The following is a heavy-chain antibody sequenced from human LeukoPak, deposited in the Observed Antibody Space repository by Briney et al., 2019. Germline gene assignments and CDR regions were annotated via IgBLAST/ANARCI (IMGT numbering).Heavy chain of an antibody. CDR2: INHSGST. CDR1: GGSFSGYY. D-gene: IGHD3-3*01. Sequence: SETLSLTCAVYGGSFSGYYWSWIRQPPGKGLEWIGEINHSGSTNYNPSLKSRVTISVDTSKNQFSLKLSSVTAADTAVYYCAGVFRYDFGVGYHFFDYWAREPWSPSPQ. CDR3: AGVFRYDFGVGYHFFDY. J-gene: IGHJ4*02. V-gene: IGHV4-34*01.